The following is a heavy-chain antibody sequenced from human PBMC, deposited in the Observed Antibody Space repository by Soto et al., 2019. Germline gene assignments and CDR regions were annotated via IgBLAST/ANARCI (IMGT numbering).Heavy chain of an antibody. CDR3: ARLHGYCSSTSCFYFDY. CDR2: IYPGDSDT. D-gene: IGHD2-2*03. CDR1: GYSFTSYW. J-gene: IGHJ4*02. Sequence: GESLKISCKGSGYSFTSYWIGWVRQMPGKGLEWMGIIYPGDSDTRYSPSFQGQVTISADKSISTAYLQWSSLKASDTAMYYCARLHGYCSSTSCFYFDYWGQGTLVTAPQ. V-gene: IGHV5-51*01.